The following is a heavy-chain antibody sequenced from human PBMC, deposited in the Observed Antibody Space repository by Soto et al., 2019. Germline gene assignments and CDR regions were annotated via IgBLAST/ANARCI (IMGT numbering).Heavy chain of an antibody. D-gene: IGHD1-26*01. V-gene: IGHV3-48*03. CDR2: IGSSGGNS. Sequence: EVQLVESGGGLVQPGGSLILSCAASGFTFSTYHMNWFRQAQGKGLEWVASIGSSGGNSFYSASVKGRFIISRDNAKTSLELQINSQRAEETAVYYCAREKRHNTLGGRFGMAVCGQGTTVTVS. CDR3: AREKRHNTLGGRFGMAV. CDR1: GFTFSTYH. J-gene: IGHJ6*02.